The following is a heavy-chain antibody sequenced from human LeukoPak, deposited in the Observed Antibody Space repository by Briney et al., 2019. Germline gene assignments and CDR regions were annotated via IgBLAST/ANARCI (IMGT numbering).Heavy chain of an antibody. CDR2: IYYSGST. D-gene: IGHD3-22*01. Sequence: TLSLTCTVSGGSISSGGYYWSWIRQHPGKGLEWIGYIYYSGSTYYNPSLKSRVTISVDTSKNQFSLNLSSVTAADTAVYYCARDGYYDTSGYYYFQHWGQGTLVTVSS. CDR3: ARDGYYDTSGYYYFQH. CDR1: GGSISSGGYY. V-gene: IGHV4-31*03. J-gene: IGHJ1*01.